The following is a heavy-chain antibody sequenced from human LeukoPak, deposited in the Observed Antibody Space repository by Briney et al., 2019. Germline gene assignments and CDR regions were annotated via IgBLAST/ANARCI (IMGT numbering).Heavy chain of an antibody. CDR2: IYYSGST. J-gene: IGHJ3*02. V-gene: IGHV4-30-4*08. CDR1: GGSISSGDYY. CDR3: AREYVDTAMVTAFDI. Sequence: SQTLSLTCTVSGGSISSGDYYWSWIRQPPGKGLEWIGYIYYSGSTYYNPSLKSRVTISVDTSKNRFSLKLSSVTAADTAVYYCAREYVDTAMVTAFDIWGQGTMVTVSS. D-gene: IGHD5-18*01.